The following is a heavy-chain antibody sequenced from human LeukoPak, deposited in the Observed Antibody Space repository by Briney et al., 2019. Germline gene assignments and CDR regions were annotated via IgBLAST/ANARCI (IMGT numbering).Heavy chain of an antibody. D-gene: IGHD3-10*01. V-gene: IGHV3-64D*06. J-gene: IGHJ4*02. Sequence: GGSLRLSCSASGFTFSRYAMHWVRQARGKGLEYVSAISSNGGSTYYADSVKGRFTISRDNSKNTLYLQMSSLRAEDTAVYYCVKDGSGSYYTYYFDYWGQGTLVTVSS. CDR3: VKDGSGSYYTYYFDY. CDR1: GFTFSRYA. CDR2: ISSNGGST.